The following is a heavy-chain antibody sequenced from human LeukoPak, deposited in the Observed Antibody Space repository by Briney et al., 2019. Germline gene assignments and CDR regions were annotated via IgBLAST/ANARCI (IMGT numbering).Heavy chain of an antibody. D-gene: IGHD3-10*01. V-gene: IGHV3-30-3*01. J-gene: IGHJ6*02. Sequence: TGGSLRLSCPASGFTFSSYAMHWARQAPGKGLEWVAVISYDGSNKYYADSVKGRFTISRDNSKNTLYLQMNSLRAEDTAVYYCARDWGPTYYYGSGSYSNYYYGMDVWGQGTTVTVSS. CDR1: GFTFSSYA. CDR2: ISYDGSNK. CDR3: ARDWGPTYYYGSGSYSNYYYGMDV.